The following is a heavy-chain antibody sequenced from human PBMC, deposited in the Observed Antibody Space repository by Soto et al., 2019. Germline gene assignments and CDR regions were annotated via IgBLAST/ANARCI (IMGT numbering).Heavy chain of an antibody. V-gene: IGHV1-8*01. CDR1: GYTFTSYD. D-gene: IGHD1-7*01. CDR2: MNPTTGST. J-gene: IGHJ4*02. CDR3: ARGRLVAGTVDS. Sequence: QVQLVQSGAEVKKPGASVKVACKASGYTFTSYDIKWVRQATGQGLEWMGWMNPTTGSTGFAQKFQGRVTMISNTSSSAAYLVLSSLTSEDTAVYYCARGRLVAGTVDSWGQGTLVTVSS.